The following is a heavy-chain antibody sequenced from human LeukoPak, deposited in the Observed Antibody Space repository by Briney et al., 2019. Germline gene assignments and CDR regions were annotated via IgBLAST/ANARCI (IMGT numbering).Heavy chain of an antibody. CDR1: GGSISSSSYY. J-gene: IGHJ4*02. Sequence: SETLSLTCTVSGGSISSSSYYWGWIRQPPGKGLEWIGSIYYSGSTYYNPSLKSRVTISVDTSKNQFSLKLSSVTAADTAVYYCARCVYSSSSPYIFDYWGQGTLVTVSS. D-gene: IGHD6-6*01. CDR2: IYYSGST. CDR3: ARCVYSSSSPYIFDY. V-gene: IGHV4-39*01.